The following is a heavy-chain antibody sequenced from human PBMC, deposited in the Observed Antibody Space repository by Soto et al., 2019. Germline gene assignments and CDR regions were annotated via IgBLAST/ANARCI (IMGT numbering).Heavy chain of an antibody. CDR3: AHYGDYRTAFGI. Sequence: QITLKESGPTLVKPTQTLTLTCTFSGFSLSTSGVGVGWLRQPPGKALEWLALIYWDDDKRYSPSLKSRLTITKDTSKNQVVLTMTNMDPVDTGTYYCAHYGDYRTAFGIWSQGTMVTVSS. CDR2: IYWDDDK. D-gene: IGHD4-17*01. V-gene: IGHV2-5*02. CDR1: GFSLSTSGVG. J-gene: IGHJ3*02.